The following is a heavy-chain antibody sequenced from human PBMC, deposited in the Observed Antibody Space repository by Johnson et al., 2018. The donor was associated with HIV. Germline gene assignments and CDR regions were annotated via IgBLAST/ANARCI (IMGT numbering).Heavy chain of an antibody. Sequence: QMLLVESGGGLVKPGGSLRLSCAASGFTFSDYYMSWIRQAPGKGLEWVSYISSSGSTIYYADLVKGRFTISRDNSKNTLYLQMNSLRAEDTAVYYCARSFGVTTPGAFDIWGQGTMVTISS. CDR1: GFTFSDYY. V-gene: IGHV3-11*04. CDR2: ISSSGSTI. CDR3: ARSFGVTTPGAFDI. J-gene: IGHJ3*02. D-gene: IGHD3-3*01.